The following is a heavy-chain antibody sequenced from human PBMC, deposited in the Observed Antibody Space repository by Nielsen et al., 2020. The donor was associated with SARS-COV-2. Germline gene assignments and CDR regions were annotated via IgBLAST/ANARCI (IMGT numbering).Heavy chain of an antibody. CDR1: GGSISSSSYY. D-gene: IGHD4-17*01. J-gene: IGHJ5*02. CDR2: IYYSGST. V-gene: IGHV4-39*01. Sequence: SETLSLTCTVSGGSISSSSYYWGWIRQPPGKGLEWIGSIYYSGSTYYNPSFKSRVTISVDTSKNQFSLKLSSVTAADTAVYYCARILYGAVNWFDPWGQGTLVTVSS. CDR3: ARILYGAVNWFDP.